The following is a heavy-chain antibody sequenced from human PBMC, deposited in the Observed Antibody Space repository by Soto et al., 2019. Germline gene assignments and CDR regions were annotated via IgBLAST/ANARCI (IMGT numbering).Heavy chain of an antibody. V-gene: IGHV3-30*18. CDR3: AKDSAVVVITYFDY. CDR1: GFTFSSYG. Sequence: PGGSLRLSCAASGFTFSSYGMHWVRQAPGKGLEWVAVISYDGSNKYYADSVKGRFTISRDNSKNTLYLQMNSLRAEDTAVYYCAKDSAVVVITYFDYWGQGTLVTVSS. CDR2: ISYDGSNK. D-gene: IGHD3-22*01. J-gene: IGHJ4*02.